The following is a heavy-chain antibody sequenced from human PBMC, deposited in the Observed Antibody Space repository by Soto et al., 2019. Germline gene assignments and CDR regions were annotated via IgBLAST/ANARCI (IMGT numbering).Heavy chain of an antibody. Sequence: QITLKESGPTLVKPTQTLTLTCTFSGFSLSTSGVGVGWIRQPPGKALEWLALIYWNDDKRYSPSLKSRLTITKDTSKNQVVLTMTNMDPVDTATYYCANRPITYYDFWSGYFFDYWGQGTLVTVSS. CDR2: IYWNDDK. J-gene: IGHJ4*02. D-gene: IGHD3-3*01. CDR3: ANRPITYYDFWSGYFFDY. V-gene: IGHV2-5*01. CDR1: GFSLSTSGVG.